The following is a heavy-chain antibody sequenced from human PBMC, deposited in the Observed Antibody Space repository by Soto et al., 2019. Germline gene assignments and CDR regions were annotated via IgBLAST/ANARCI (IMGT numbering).Heavy chain of an antibody. J-gene: IGHJ4*02. D-gene: IGHD3-3*01. CDR3: AAAYYDFWSGYYRSMFMDY. CDR2: IVVGSGST. CDR1: GFTFTSSA. V-gene: IGHV1-58*01. Sequence: ASVKVSCKASGFTFTSSAVQWVRQARGQRLEWIGWIVVGSGSTNYAQKFQERVTITRDMSTSTAYMELSSLRSEDTAVYYCAAAYYDFWSGYYRSMFMDYWGQGTLVSVSS.